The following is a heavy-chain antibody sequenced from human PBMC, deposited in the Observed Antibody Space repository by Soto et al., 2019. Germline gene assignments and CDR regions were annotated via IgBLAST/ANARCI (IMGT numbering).Heavy chain of an antibody. J-gene: IGHJ5*02. CDR2: IIPIFGTA. CDR3: ASSGYSSSWHTIRSKSNWFDP. CDR1: GGTFSSYA. V-gene: IGHV1-69*01. Sequence: QVQLVQSGAEVKKPGSSVKVSCKASGGTFSSYAISWVRQAPGQGLEWMGGIIPIFGTANYAQKFQGRVTITADESTSTAYMELSSLRSEDTAVYYCASSGYSSSWHTIRSKSNWFDPWGQGTLVTVSS. D-gene: IGHD6-13*01.